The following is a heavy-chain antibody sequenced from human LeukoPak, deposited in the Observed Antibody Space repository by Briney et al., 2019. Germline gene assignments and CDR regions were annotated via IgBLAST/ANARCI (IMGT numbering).Heavy chain of an antibody. Sequence: GGPLSLSCAACGFPYSSYWMRWVRHAPEKGLEWVANIEQDESKQYYPHSVKGRYTSSRNHAKESLYLQMTGRKDDDLEVYYCTSGERVDYWGQGTLVTVSS. D-gene: IGHD2-21*01. V-gene: IGHV3-7*01. CDR2: IEQDESKQ. CDR1: GFPYSSYW. J-gene: IGHJ4*02. CDR3: TSGERVDY.